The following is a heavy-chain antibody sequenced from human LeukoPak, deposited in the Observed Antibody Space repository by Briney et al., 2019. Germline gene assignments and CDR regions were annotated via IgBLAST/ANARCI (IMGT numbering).Heavy chain of an antibody. CDR3: ARAEINMVRGIINWFDP. CDR1: GGSVSSDNYY. Sequence: SETLSLTCTVPGGSVSSDNYYSSWIRQPPGKGLDWIGYIYYGGGTNHNPYLKSRIIISVDTSKNQFSLKLRSVTAADTAVYYCARAEINMVRGIINWFDPWGQGTLVTVSS. J-gene: IGHJ5*02. V-gene: IGHV4-61*01. CDR2: IYYGGGT. D-gene: IGHD3-10*01.